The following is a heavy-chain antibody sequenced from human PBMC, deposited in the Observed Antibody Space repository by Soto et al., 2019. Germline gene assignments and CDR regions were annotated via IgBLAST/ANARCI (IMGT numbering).Heavy chain of an antibody. Sequence: ALVKVSCKASGYTFTSYGISWVRQAPGQGLEWMGWISAYNGNTNYAQKLQGRVTMTTDTSTSTAYMELRSLRSDDTAVYYCARDHSSGWYYWFDPWGQGTLVTVSS. J-gene: IGHJ5*02. CDR3: ARDHSSGWYYWFDP. CDR2: ISAYNGNT. CDR1: GYTFTSYG. V-gene: IGHV1-18*01. D-gene: IGHD6-19*01.